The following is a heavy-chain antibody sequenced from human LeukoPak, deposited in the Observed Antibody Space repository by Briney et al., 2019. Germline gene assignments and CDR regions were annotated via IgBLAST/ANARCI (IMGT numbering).Heavy chain of an antibody. J-gene: IGHJ4*02. D-gene: IGHD1-1*01. V-gene: IGHV1-2*02. CDR3: ANNPAERRLPDY. CDR2: INPNSGGT. Sequence: ASVKVSCKASGYTFTGYYMHWVRQAPGQGLEWMGWINPNSGGTNYAQKFQGRVTMTRDPSISTAYMELSRLRFDDTAVYYCANNPAERRLPDYWGQGTLVTVSS. CDR1: GYTFTGYY.